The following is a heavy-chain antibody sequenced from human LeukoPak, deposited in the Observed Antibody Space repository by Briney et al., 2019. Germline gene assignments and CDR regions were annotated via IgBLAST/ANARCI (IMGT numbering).Heavy chain of an antibody. D-gene: IGHD6-6*01. Sequence: GESLKISCKGSGYSFTTYWIGWVRQMPGKGLEWMGIIYPSDSDTRYSPSFQGQVTISADESISTAYLQWSSLKASDTAMYYCARLFSYSSSSWVFDYWGQGTLVTVSS. CDR2: IYPSDSDT. V-gene: IGHV5-51*01. CDR3: ARLFSYSSSSWVFDY. J-gene: IGHJ4*02. CDR1: GYSFTTYW.